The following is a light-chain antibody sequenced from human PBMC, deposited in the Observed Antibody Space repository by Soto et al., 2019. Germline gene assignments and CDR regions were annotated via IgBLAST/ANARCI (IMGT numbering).Light chain of an antibody. J-gene: IGKJ1*01. Sequence: EIVMTQSPTTLSVSPGERATLSCRASQSVSSKLAWYQQKPGQGPRLLIYGASTRATGIQARFSGSGSGTEFTLTISRRQSEHFAVYYGQHYSTWQWTFGQGTKVQMK. CDR1: QSVSSK. V-gene: IGKV3-15*01. CDR3: QHYSTWQWT. CDR2: GAS.